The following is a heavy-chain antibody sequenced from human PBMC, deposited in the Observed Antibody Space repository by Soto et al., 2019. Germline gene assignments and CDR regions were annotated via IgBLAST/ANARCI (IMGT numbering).Heavy chain of an antibody. CDR1: GGTFSSYA. V-gene: IGHV1-69*13. J-gene: IGHJ3*02. CDR3: ARGSRDYYDSSGPIDAFDI. Sequence: SVKVSCKASGGTFSSYAISLVRQAPGQGLEWMGGIIPIFGTANYAQEFQGRVTITADESTSTAYMELSSLRSEDTAVYYCARGSRDYYDSSGPIDAFDIWGQGTMVTVSS. D-gene: IGHD3-22*01. CDR2: IIPIFGTA.